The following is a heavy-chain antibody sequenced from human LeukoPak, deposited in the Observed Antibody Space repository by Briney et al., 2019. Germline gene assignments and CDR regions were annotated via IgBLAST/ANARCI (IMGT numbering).Heavy chain of an antibody. D-gene: IGHD2-2*01. J-gene: IGHJ5*02. CDR1: GYTFTGYY. V-gene: IGHV1-2*02. CDR3: ARVVPAAMTRYNWFDP. Sequence: ASVKVSCKASGYTFTGYYMHWVRQAPGQGLEWMGWINPNSGGTNYAQKFQGRVTMTRDTSISTAYIELSRLRSDDTAVYYCARVVPAAMTRYNWFDPWGQGTLVTVSS. CDR2: INPNSGGT.